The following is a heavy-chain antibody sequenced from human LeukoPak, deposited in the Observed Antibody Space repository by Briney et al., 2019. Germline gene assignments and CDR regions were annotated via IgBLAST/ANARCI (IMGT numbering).Heavy chain of an antibody. Sequence: GGSLRLSCAASGFTFSSYGMHWVRQAPGKGLEWVAVIWYDGSNKYYADSVKGRFTISRDNSKNTLYLQMNSMRAEDTAVYYSARSPLYGSGRFSFDYCGHGNPVTASS. CDR1: GFTFSSYG. J-gene: IGHJ4*01. CDR3: ARSPLYGSGRFSFDY. CDR2: IWYDGSNK. V-gene: IGHV3-33*01. D-gene: IGHD3-10*01.